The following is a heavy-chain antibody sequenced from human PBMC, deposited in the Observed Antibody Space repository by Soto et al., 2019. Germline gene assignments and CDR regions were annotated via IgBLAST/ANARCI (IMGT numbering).Heavy chain of an antibody. V-gene: IGHV4-30-2*01. CDR1: GDSYSISTYS. J-gene: IGHJ5*02. CDR2: TYQSGVT. D-gene: IGHD6-19*01. Sequence: SETLSLTCNMSGDSYSISTYSWSWIRQPPGKALQWIGFTYQSGVTSYNPSLASRVSISLDRSNNQCSLKLKSVTAADTAVYFCAGMPYTSGLRFDPWGPGTLGTVSS. CDR3: AGMPYTSGLRFDP.